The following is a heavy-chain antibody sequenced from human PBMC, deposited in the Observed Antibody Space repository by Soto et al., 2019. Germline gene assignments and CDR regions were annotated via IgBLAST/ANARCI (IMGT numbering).Heavy chain of an antibody. Sequence: ASVKVSCRASGYTFTSSGISWVRQAPGQGLEWMAWISVYNGNTNYAQNFQGRVSMTTDTSTSTVYMELRNLRSDDTAVYYCARGVVVTAATGKTWFDPLGQGTLVTVYS. CDR1: GYTFTSSG. D-gene: IGHD2-2*01. V-gene: IGHV1-18*01. CDR2: ISVYNGNT. J-gene: IGHJ5*02. CDR3: ARGVVVTAATGKTWFDP.